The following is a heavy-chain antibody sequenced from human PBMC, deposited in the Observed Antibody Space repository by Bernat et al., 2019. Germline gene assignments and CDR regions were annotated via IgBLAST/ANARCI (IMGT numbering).Heavy chain of an antibody. CDR3: ARSSGRTPTIDY. CDR1: GYTFTSYA. CDR2: INAGNGNT. J-gene: IGHJ4*02. V-gene: IGHV1-3*01. Sequence: QVQLVQSGAEVKKPGASVKVSCKASGYTFTSYAMHWVRQAPGQRLEWMGWINAGNGNTKYSQKFQGRVTITRDTSASTAYMELSSLRSEDTAVYYCARSSGRTPTIDYWGQGTLVTVSS. D-gene: IGHD6-19*01.